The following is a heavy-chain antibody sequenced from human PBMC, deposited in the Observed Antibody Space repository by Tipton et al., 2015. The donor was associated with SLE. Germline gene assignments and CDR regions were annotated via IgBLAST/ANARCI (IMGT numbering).Heavy chain of an antibody. CDR3: ARDDLWLGNYYYGMDV. CDR2: THYSGST. Sequence: TLSLTCSVSGASISSHYWNWIRQPPGKGLEYIGYTHYSGSTDYNPTLKSRVTISVDTSKNQFSLKLSSVTAADTAVYYCARDDLWLGNYYYGMDVWGQGTTVTVSS. D-gene: IGHD3-10*01. V-gene: IGHV4-59*11. J-gene: IGHJ6*02. CDR1: GASISSHY.